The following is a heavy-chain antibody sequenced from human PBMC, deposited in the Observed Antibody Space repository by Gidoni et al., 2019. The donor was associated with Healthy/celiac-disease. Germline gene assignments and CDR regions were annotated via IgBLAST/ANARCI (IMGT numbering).Heavy chain of an antibody. CDR1: GFTFSSYA. Sequence: QVQLVESGGGVVQPGRSLRLSCAASGFTFSSYAMHWVRQAPGKGLEWVAVISYDGSNKYYADSVKGRFTISRDNSKNTLYLQMNSLRAEDTAVYYCARDPGSVSSGYSFDYWGQGTLVTVSS. CDR3: ARDPGSVSSGYSFDY. J-gene: IGHJ4*02. D-gene: IGHD3-22*01. CDR2: ISYDGSNK. V-gene: IGHV3-30-3*01.